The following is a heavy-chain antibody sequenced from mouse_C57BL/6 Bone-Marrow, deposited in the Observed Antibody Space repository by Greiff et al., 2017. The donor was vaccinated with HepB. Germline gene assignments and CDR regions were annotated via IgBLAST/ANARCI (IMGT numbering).Heavy chain of an antibody. CDR1: GYTFTSYW. CDR3: EKTVVAAGLAY. CDR2: IHPNSGST. Sequence: QVQLQQPGAELVKPGASVKLSCKASGYTFTSYWMHWVKQRPGQGLEWIGMIHPNSGSTNYNEKFKSKATMTVAKASSTAYMQLRSLTSEDSAVRYGEKTVVAAGLAYWGQGTLVTVSA. J-gene: IGHJ3*01. V-gene: IGHV1-64*01. D-gene: IGHD1-1*01.